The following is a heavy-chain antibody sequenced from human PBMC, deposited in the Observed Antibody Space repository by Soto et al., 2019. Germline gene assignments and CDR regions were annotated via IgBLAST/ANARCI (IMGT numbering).Heavy chain of an antibody. CDR1: GLTFSNYG. D-gene: IGHD2-8*02. Sequence: GVSLLLSCAASGLTFSNYGMHRVRQAPGKGLEWVAVIWYDGSNKYYADSVKGRFTISRDNSESTLFLQMISLRAEDTAMYYCARAYGGVDFDYWGQGALVTVSS. CDR3: ARAYGGVDFDY. CDR2: IWYDGSNK. J-gene: IGHJ4*02. V-gene: IGHV3-33*01.